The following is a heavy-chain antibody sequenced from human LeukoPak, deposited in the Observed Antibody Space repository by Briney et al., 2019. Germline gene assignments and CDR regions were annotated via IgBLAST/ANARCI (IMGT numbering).Heavy chain of an antibody. V-gene: IGHV3-21*01. CDR3: ARDRGTRYCSGGSCYSSRRFDP. Sequence: GGSLRLSCAASGFTFSSYAMNWVRQAPGKGLEWVSSISSSSSYIYYADSVKGRFTISRDNAKNSLYLQMNSLRAEDTAVYYCARDRGTRYCSGGSCYSSRRFDPWGQGTLVTVSS. J-gene: IGHJ5*02. CDR2: ISSSSSYI. D-gene: IGHD2-15*01. CDR1: GFTFSSYA.